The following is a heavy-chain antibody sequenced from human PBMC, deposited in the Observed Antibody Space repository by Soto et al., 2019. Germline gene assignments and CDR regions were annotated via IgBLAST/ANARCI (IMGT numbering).Heavy chain of an antibody. V-gene: IGHV4-34*01. CDR3: ADQLWYYKDV. J-gene: IGHJ6*03. CDR1: GGSFSGYY. CDR2: INHSGST. D-gene: IGHD2-2*01. Sequence: SESLSLTCAVYGGSFSGYYWSWIRQPPGKGLEWIGEINHSGSTNYNPSLKSRVTISVDTSKNQFSLKLSSVTAADTAVYYCADQLWYYKDVWGKGTTVTVSS.